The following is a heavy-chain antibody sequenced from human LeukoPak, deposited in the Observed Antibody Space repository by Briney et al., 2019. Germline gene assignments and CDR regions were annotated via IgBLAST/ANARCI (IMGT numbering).Heavy chain of an antibody. CDR3: ARAPNLYCSSTSCFSPPTDYYYGMDV. CDR2: ISAYNGNT. CDR1: GYTFTSYG. Sequence: ASVKVSCKASGYTFTSYGISWVRQAPGQGPEWMRWISAYNGNTNYAQKLQGRVTMTTDTSTSTAYMELRSLRSDDTAVYYCARAPNLYCSSTSCFSPPTDYYYGMDVWGQGTTVTVSS. D-gene: IGHD2-2*01. V-gene: IGHV1-18*01. J-gene: IGHJ6*02.